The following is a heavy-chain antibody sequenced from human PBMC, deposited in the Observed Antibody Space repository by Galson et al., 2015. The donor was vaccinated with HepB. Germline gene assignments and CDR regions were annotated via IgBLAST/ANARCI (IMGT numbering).Heavy chain of an antibody. Sequence: QSGAEVKKPGESLKISCKGSGYSFTSYWIGWVRQMPGKGLEWMGIIYPGDSDTRYSPSFQGQVTISADKSISTAYLLWSSLKASDTAMYYCARRGYYYDSSGYPSYGMDVWGQGTTVTVSS. CDR1: GYSFTSYW. D-gene: IGHD3-22*01. CDR3: ARRGYYYDSSGYPSYGMDV. CDR2: IYPGDSDT. J-gene: IGHJ6*02. V-gene: IGHV5-51*01.